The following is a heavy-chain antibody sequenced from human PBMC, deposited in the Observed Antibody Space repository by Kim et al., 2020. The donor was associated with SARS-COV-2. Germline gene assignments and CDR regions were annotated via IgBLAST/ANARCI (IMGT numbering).Heavy chain of an antibody. CDR3: ARDSTSTTCFDN. V-gene: IGHV3-66*01. Sequence: YYADSVKGRFTISRDNSKNTVHLQLNSLRAEDTAVYYCARDSTSTTCFDNWGQGTLVTVSS. D-gene: IGHD2-2*01. J-gene: IGHJ4*02.